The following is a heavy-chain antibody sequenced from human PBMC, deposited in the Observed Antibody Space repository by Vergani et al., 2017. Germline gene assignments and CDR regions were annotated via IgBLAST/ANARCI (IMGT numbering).Heavy chain of an antibody. CDR3: ARLYERDRSGSKYFDY. CDR2: IHPADSDT. V-gene: IGHV5-51*01. D-gene: IGHD6-25*01. Sequence: EVQLVQSGAEVKKPGESLKISCQISGYSFTNYWIGWVRQMPGKGLEWMGIIHPADSDTRYSPSFQGQVTISVDKSISTAYLQRSSLRASDSAMYYCARLYERDRSGSKYFDYWGQGTLVTVSS. J-gene: IGHJ4*02. CDR1: GYSFTNYW.